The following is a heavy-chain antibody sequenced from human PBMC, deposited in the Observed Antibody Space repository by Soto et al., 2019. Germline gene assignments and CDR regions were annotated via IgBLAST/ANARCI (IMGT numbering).Heavy chain of an antibody. Sequence: PGGSLRLSCAASGFTFSSYAMHWVRQAPGKGLEWVAVISYDGSNKYYADSVKGRFTISRDNSKNTLYLQMDSLRAEDTAVYYCARESTAMVVDYWGQGTLVTVSS. CDR3: ARESTAMVVDY. D-gene: IGHD5-18*01. J-gene: IGHJ4*02. V-gene: IGHV3-30-3*01. CDR2: ISYDGSNK. CDR1: GFTFSSYA.